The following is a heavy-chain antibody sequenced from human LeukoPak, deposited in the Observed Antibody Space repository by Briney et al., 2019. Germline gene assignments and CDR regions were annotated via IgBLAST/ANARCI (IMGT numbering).Heavy chain of an antibody. V-gene: IGHV3-20*01. J-gene: IGHJ4*02. CDR2: INWNGGST. CDR1: GFTFDDYG. Sequence: PGGSLRHSCAASGFTFDDYGMSWVRQAPGKGLEWVSGINWNGGSTGYADSVKGRFTISRDNAKNSLYLQMNSLRAEDTALYHCARSPSSSWYYFDYWGQGTLVTVSS. D-gene: IGHD6-13*01. CDR3: ARSPSSSWYYFDY.